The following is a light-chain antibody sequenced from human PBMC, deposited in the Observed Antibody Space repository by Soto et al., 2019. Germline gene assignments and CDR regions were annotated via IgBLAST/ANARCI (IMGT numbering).Light chain of an antibody. J-gene: IGKJ5*01. V-gene: IGKV3-11*01. CDR1: QSFRGL. Sequence: EVVLTQSPVTLSLSPGERATLSCRASQSFRGLLAWYQQKPGQAPRLLIYDAYNRATGIPPRFSGSGSGTDFTITISNLEPEDSAVSYCQQRHMWPITFGQGTRLEIK. CDR3: QQRHMWPIT. CDR2: DAY.